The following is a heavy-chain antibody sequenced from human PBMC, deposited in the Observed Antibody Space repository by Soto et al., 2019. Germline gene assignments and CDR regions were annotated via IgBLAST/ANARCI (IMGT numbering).Heavy chain of an antibody. J-gene: IGHJ4*02. CDR1: GGSISSYY. CDR2: IYYSGST. Sequence: QVQLQESGPGLVKPSETLSLTCTVSGGSISSYYWSWIRQPPGKGLEWIGYIYYSGSTNYNPSLRSRVTIXXDXSXXQFSLKLSSVTAADTAVYYCARGRQGEDHRYYFDYWGQGTLVTVSS. CDR3: ARGRQGEDHRYYFDY. V-gene: IGHV4-59*08. D-gene: IGHD3-10*01.